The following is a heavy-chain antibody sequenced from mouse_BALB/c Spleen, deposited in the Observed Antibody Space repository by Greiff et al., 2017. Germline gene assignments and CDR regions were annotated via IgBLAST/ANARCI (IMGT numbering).Heavy chain of an antibody. D-gene: IGHD2-4*01. V-gene: IGHV1-69*02. CDR1: GYTFTSYW. Sequence: QVQLQQPGAELVRPGASVKLSCKASGYTFTSYWINWVKQRPGQGLEWIGNIYPSDSYTNYNQKFKDKATLTVDKSSSTAYMQLSSPTSEDSAVYYCTRNMMSTTAYAMDYWGQGTSVTVSS. CDR3: TRNMMSTTAYAMDY. J-gene: IGHJ4*01. CDR2: IYPSDSYT.